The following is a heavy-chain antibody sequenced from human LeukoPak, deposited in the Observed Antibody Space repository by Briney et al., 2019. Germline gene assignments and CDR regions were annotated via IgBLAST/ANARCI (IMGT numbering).Heavy chain of an antibody. CDR2: ISYDGSNK. Sequence: GSLRLSCAASGFTFSSYAMHWVRQAPGKGLEWVAVISYDGSNKYYADSVKGRFTISRDNSKNTLYLQMNSLRAEDTAVYYCAKDYYGSGSPSYFDYWGQGTLVTVSS. D-gene: IGHD3-10*01. CDR1: GFTFSSYA. CDR3: AKDYYGSGSPSYFDY. J-gene: IGHJ4*02. V-gene: IGHV3-30-3*01.